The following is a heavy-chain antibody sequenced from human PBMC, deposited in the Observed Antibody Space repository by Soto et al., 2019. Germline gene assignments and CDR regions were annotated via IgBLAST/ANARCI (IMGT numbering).Heavy chain of an antibody. CDR2: ISSSSSYI. J-gene: IGHJ4*02. D-gene: IGHD2-15*01. Sequence: EVQLVESGGGLVKPGGSLRLSCAASGFTFSSYNMNWVRQAPGKGLEWVSSISSSSSYIYYADSVKGRFTISRDNAKNSLYLQMNSLRAEDTAVYYCARKLGYCSGGSCYEKDYFDYWGQGTLVTVSS. CDR1: GFTFSSYN. V-gene: IGHV3-21*01. CDR3: ARKLGYCSGGSCYEKDYFDY.